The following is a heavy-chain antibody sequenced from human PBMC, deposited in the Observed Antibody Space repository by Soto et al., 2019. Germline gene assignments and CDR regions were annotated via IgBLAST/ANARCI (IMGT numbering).Heavy chain of an antibody. Sequence: SETLSLTCGVSGGTIRSPDWWTWVRQPPGKGLEWIGEIFQSGSTNYTPSLESRVTISVDKSKNQFSLTLTSVTAADTAVYFCARGRGRYSSGWSWFDPWGQGILVTAPQ. CDR3: ARGRGRYSSGWSWFDP. D-gene: IGHD6-19*01. CDR2: IFQSGST. J-gene: IGHJ5*02. CDR1: GGTIRSPDW. V-gene: IGHV4-4*02.